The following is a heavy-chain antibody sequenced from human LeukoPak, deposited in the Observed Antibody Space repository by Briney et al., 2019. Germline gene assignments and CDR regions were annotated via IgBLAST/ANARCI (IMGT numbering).Heavy chain of an antibody. J-gene: IGHJ6*02. CDR1: GYSFTTYW. Sequence: GESLKISCKGSGYSFTTYWIGWVRQMPGKGLEWMGIIHPADSDTRYSPSFQGQVTISADKSISTAYLQWSSLKASDTAMYYRARLGKPIQYYYGVDVWGLGTTVTVSS. D-gene: IGHD7-27*01. CDR2: IHPADSDT. V-gene: IGHV5-51*01. CDR3: ARLGKPIQYYYGVDV.